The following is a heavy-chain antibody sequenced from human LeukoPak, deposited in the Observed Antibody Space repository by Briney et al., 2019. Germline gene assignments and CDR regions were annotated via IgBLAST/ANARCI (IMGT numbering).Heavy chain of an antibody. CDR2: ISSSSSYI. CDR1: GFTFSSYS. CDR3: ARDRWELPYYFDY. Sequence: GGSLRLSCAASGFTFSSYSMNWVRQAPGKGLEWVSSISSSSSYIYYADSVKGRFTISRDNAKSSLYLQMNSLRAEDTAVYYCARDRWELPYYFDYWGQGTLVTVSS. V-gene: IGHV3-21*01. J-gene: IGHJ4*02. D-gene: IGHD1-26*01.